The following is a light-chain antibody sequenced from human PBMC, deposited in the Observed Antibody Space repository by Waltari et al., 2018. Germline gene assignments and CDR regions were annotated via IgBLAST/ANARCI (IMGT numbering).Light chain of an antibody. CDR1: QSGSYWSNNKNY. CDR3: QQYYTTPFT. V-gene: IGKV4-1*01. Sequence: DIVMTQSPDSLALSVGERASINCTSSQSGSYWSNNKNYLAWYQQKPGQPPKLLIYWASTRDSGVPDRFSGSGSCSDFTLTISSLQAEDVAVYYCQQYYTTPFTFGPGTKVAIK. J-gene: IGKJ3*01. CDR2: WAS.